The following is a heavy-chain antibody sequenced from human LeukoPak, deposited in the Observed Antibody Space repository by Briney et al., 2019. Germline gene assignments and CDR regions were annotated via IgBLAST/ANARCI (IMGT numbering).Heavy chain of an antibody. J-gene: IGHJ4*02. D-gene: IGHD5-12*01. V-gene: IGHV4-34*01. Sequence: SETLSLTCTVSGGSFSGYYCTWIRQPPGKGLEWIGEINHSGSANYNPSLKSRVTISLDTSKNQFSLKLSSVTAADTAVYYCAGLKDIVATISFDYWGQGTLVTVSS. CDR1: GGSFSGYY. CDR2: INHSGSA. CDR3: AGLKDIVATISFDY.